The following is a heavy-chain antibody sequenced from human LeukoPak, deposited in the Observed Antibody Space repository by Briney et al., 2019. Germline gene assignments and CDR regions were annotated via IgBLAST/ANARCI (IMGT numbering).Heavy chain of an antibody. CDR1: GGSISSYY. J-gene: IGHJ4*02. CDR2: IYYSGST. CDR3: ARRGIGSFDY. D-gene: IGHD1-26*01. Sequence: PLETLSLTCTVSGGSISSYYWSWIRQPPGKGLEWIGYIYYSGSTNYNPSLKSRVTISVDTSKNQFSLKLSSVTAADTAVYYCARRGIGSFDYWGQGTLVTVSS. V-gene: IGHV4-59*08.